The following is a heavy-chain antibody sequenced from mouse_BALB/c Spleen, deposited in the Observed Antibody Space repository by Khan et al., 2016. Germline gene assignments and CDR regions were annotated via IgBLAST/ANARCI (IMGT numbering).Heavy chain of an antibody. D-gene: IGHD3-1*01. CDR3: ARTIQQLYYFDY. J-gene: IGHJ2*01. CDR2: ISYSGST. CDR1: GYSITSDYA. V-gene: IGHV3-2*02. Sequence: EVQLVETGPGLVKPSQSLSLTCTVTGYSITSDYAWNWIRQFPGNKQEWMGYISYSGSTSYNPSLKSRISITRDTSKNQFFLQLNCVTTEDTATYYCARTIQQLYYFDYWGQGTTLTVSA.